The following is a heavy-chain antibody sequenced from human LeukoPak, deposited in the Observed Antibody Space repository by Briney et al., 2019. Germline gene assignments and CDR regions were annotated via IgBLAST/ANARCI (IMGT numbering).Heavy chain of an antibody. J-gene: IGHJ3*02. V-gene: IGHV1-18*01. CDR3: ASWNLYCSSTSCYLNAFDI. D-gene: IGHD2-2*01. CDR2: ISAYNGNT. CDR1: GYTFTSYG. Sequence: ASVKVSCKASGYTFTSYGICWVRQAPGQGLEWMGWISAYNGNTNYAQKLQGRVTMTTDTSTSTAYMELRSLRSDDTAVYYCASWNLYCSSTSCYLNAFDIWGQGTMVTVSS.